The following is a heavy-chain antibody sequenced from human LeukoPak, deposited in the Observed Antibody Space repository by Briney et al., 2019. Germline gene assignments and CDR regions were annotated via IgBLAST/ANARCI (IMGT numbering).Heavy chain of an antibody. Sequence: GGPLRLSCAASGFTFSSYGMHWVRQAPGKGLEWVAVIWYDGSKKYYADSVKGRFTISRDNSKNTLYLEMNSLRAEDTAVYYCARGNGYSYGYFDYWGQGTLVTVSS. D-gene: IGHD5-18*01. V-gene: IGHV3-33*01. CDR2: IWYDGSKK. CDR1: GFTFSSYG. CDR3: ARGNGYSYGYFDY. J-gene: IGHJ4*02.